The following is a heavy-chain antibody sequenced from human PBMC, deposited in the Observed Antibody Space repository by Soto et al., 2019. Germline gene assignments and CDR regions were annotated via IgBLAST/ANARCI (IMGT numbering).Heavy chain of an antibody. V-gene: IGHV1-2*02. CDR3: ARDLSGTAYDALDI. Sequence: GASVKVSCKASGYTFTGYYIYWVRQAPGQGLEWMGWINPNSGDTNYAQKFQGRVSMTRDMSITTAYMELSSPRSDDTAFYHCARDLSGTAYDALDIWGQGTVVTVSS. J-gene: IGHJ3*02. CDR2: INPNSGDT. CDR1: GYTFTGYY. D-gene: IGHD5-12*01.